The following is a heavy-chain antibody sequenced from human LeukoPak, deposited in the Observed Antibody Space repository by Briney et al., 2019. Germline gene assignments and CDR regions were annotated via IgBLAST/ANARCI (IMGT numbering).Heavy chain of an antibody. CDR2: IYYSGST. V-gene: IGHV4-39*07. CDR3: ARLKQWPRYYFDY. D-gene: IGHD6-19*01. CDR1: GGSISSSSYY. Sequence: SSETLSLTCTVSGGSISSSSYYWGWIRQPPGKGLEWIGSIYYSGSTYYNPSLKSRVTISVDTSKNQFSLKLSSVTAADTAVYYCARLKQWPRYYFDYWGQGTLVTVSS. J-gene: IGHJ4*02.